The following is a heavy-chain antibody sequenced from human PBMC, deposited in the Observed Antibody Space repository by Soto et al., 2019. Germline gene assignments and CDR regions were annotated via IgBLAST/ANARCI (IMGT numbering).Heavy chain of an antibody. CDR1: GGSFSGYY. J-gene: IGHJ4*02. D-gene: IGHD4-17*01. V-gene: IGHV4-34*01. Sequence: QVHLQQRGAGLLKPSETLSLTCAVYGGSFSGYYWSWIRQPPGKGLEWIGEINHSGSTNYNPSLKSRVTISADKSKNQFTLKLSSVTAADTAVYYCASSGYWLIVTTVPYYFDYWGQGTLVTVSS. CDR2: INHSGST. CDR3: ASSGYWLIVTTVPYYFDY.